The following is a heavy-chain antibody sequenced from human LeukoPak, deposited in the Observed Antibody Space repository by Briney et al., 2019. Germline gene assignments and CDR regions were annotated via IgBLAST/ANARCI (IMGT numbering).Heavy chain of an antibody. CDR3: AGGQYYYDSSGYYSLDY. CDR2: FDPVDGET. D-gene: IGHD3-22*01. J-gene: IGHJ4*02. CDR1: GYTLTELS. V-gene: IGHV1-24*01. Sequence: ASVKVSCKVSGYTLTELSMHWVRQAPGKGLEWMGGFDPVDGETIYAQKFQGRVTMTEDTSTDTAYMELSSLRSEDTAVYYCAGGQYYYDSSGYYSLDYWGQGTLVTVSS.